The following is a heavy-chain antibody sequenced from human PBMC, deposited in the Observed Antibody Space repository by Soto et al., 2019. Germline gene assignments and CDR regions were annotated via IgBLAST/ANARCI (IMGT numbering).Heavy chain of an antibody. D-gene: IGHD3-22*01. CDR2: ISSSSSYI. J-gene: IGHJ4*02. Sequence: GGSLRLSCAASGFTFSLYSMIWVRQAPGKGLEWVSSISSSSSYIYYADSMKGRFTLSRDNAQNSLDLQMNSLRVDDTAVYYCVRARATDSRPDYWGQGTLVTVSS. CDR1: GFTFSLYS. V-gene: IGHV3-21*01. CDR3: VRARATDSRPDY.